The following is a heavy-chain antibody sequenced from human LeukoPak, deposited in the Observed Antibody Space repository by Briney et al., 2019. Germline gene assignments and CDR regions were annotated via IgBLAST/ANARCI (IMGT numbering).Heavy chain of an antibody. CDR1: GFTFSDHY. V-gene: IGHV3-11*04. Sequence: GGSLRLSCAASGFTFSDHYMNWVRQAPGKGLEWVSYISSSSSTIYYADSVKGRFTISRDNAKNSLYLQMNSLRAEDTAVYYCVRRGDSWGQGTLVTVSS. CDR3: VRRGDS. CDR2: ISSSSSTI. D-gene: IGHD3-10*01. J-gene: IGHJ4*02.